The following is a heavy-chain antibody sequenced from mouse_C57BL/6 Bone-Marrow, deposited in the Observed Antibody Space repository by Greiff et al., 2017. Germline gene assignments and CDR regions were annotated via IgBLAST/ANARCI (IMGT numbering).Heavy chain of an antibody. CDR1: GYAFSSSW. CDR2: IYPGDGDT. V-gene: IGHV1-82*01. Sequence: VKLMESGPELVKPGASVKISCKASGYAFSSSWMHWVKQRPGKGLEWIGRIYPGDGDTNYNGKFKGKATLTADNSSSTAYMQLSSLTSEDSAVYLCARGGGWYFDVWGTGTTLTVSS. CDR3: ARGGGWYFDV. J-gene: IGHJ1*03.